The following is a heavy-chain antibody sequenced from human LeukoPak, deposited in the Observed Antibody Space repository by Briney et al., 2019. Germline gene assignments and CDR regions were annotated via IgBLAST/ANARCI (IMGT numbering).Heavy chain of an antibody. CDR2: IFYSGTT. Sequence: PSETLSLTCAVSGGSISSDNWWSWVRQPPGKGLEWIGEIFYSGTTHYNPSLKSRVTISVDKSNNQFSLNLSSVTAADTAEYYCVRNGGFDFDYWGQGTLVTVSS. V-gene: IGHV4-4*02. J-gene: IGHJ4*02. D-gene: IGHD5-12*01. CDR3: VRNGGFDFDY. CDR1: GGSISSDNW.